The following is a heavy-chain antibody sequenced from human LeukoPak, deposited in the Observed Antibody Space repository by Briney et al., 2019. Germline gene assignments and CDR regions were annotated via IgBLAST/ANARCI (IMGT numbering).Heavy chain of an antibody. CDR2: IYSDGST. CDR1: GLTVSSNY. J-gene: IGHJ3*02. V-gene: IGHV3-66*04. CDR3: ARQRGFDI. Sequence: GGSLRLSCVASGLTVSSNYMSWVRQAPGKGLQWVSVIYSDGSTYYADSVKGRFTISRDNSKNTLYLQMNSLRAEDTAVYYCARQRGFDIWGQGTMFTVSS.